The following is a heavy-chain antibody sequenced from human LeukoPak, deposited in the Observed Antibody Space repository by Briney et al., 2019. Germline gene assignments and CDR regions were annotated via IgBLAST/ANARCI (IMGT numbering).Heavy chain of an antibody. D-gene: IGHD3-22*01. V-gene: IGHV4-34*01. J-gene: IGHJ3*02. CDR2: INQIGSP. Sequence: SETLSLTCAVYGGSFSGNYWSWIRQPPGKGLEWIGEINQIGSPNYNTSLKSRVTISVDTSKNQFSLKLSSVTAADTAVYFCARVHTMTDAFDIWGQGTVVTVSA. CDR3: ARVHTMTDAFDI. CDR1: GGSFSGNY.